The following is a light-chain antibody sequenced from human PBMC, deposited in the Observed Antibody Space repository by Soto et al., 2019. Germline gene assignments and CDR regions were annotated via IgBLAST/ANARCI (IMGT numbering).Light chain of an antibody. CDR3: RSYDSSLSGSV. Sequence: QSVLTQPPSVAGAPGQRVTISCTGSSSNIGAGYDVHWYQQLPGTAPKLLIYGNSNRPSGVPDRFSGSKSGTSASLANTGLQAEDVANYYCRSYDSSLSGSVFGGGTKVTVL. CDR1: SSNIGAGYD. J-gene: IGLJ2*01. V-gene: IGLV1-40*01. CDR2: GNS.